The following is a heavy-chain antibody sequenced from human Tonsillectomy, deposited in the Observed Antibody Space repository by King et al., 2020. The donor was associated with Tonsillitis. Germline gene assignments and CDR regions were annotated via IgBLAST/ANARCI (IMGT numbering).Heavy chain of an antibody. V-gene: IGHV1-2*02. Sequence: VQLVESGAEVKKPGASVKVSCKASGYTFTDYYMHWVRQAPGQGLEWMGWINPNSGDTDYAQKFQGRVTMTRDTSISTAYMELSRLRSDDTAVYYCAGGLGYYGSGSYYTEYYFDYWGQGTLVTVSS. J-gene: IGHJ4*02. D-gene: IGHD3-10*01. CDR1: GYTFTDYY. CDR2: INPNSGDT. CDR3: AGGLGYYGSGSYYTEYYFDY.